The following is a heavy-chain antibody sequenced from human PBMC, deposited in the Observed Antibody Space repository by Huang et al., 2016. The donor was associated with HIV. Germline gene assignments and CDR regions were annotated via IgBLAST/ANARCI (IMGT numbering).Heavy chain of an antibody. D-gene: IGHD3-22*01. J-gene: IGHJ4*02. CDR1: GGTFSSSA. V-gene: IGHV1-69*01. CDR2: IIPIVGTA. CDR3: AREFYYDSSGYYFDY. Sequence: QVQLVQSGAEVKKPGSSVKVSCKASGGTFSSSAINWVRQAPGQGLELMGVIIPIVGTANYAQKFQGRATITADESTSTAYMELSSLRSEDTAVYYCAREFYYDSSGYYFDYWGQGTLVTVSS.